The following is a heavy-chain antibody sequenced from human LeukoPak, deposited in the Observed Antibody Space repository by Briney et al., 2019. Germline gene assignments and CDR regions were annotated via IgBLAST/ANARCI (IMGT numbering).Heavy chain of an antibody. CDR3: ARREDYGDNGWFDP. Sequence: SETLSLTCTVSGGSIGDYYWSWIREPPGKGLEWIGYLYYSRNTNYNPSLKSRVTISVDTSKNQFSLKLSSVTAADTAVYYCARREDYGDNGWFDPWGQGTLVTVSS. D-gene: IGHD4-17*01. V-gene: IGHV4-59*08. CDR1: GGSIGDYY. CDR2: LYYSRNT. J-gene: IGHJ5*02.